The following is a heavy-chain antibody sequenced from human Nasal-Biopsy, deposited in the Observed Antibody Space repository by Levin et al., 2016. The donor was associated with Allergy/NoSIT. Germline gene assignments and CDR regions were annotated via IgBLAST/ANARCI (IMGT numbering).Heavy chain of an antibody. D-gene: IGHD3-22*01. CDR1: GFTVSSNY. J-gene: IGHJ4*02. CDR3: ARDSRAHYYDSSGPIDY. Sequence: GESLKISCAASGFTVSSNYMSWVRQAPGKGLEWVSVIYSGGSTYYADSVKGRFTISRDNSKNTLYLQMNSLRAEDTAVYYCARDSRAHYYDSSGPIDYWGPGNPGHRLL. V-gene: IGHV3-66*01. CDR2: IYSGGST.